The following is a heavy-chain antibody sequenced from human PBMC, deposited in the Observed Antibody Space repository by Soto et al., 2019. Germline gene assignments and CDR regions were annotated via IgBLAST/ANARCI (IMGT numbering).Heavy chain of an antibody. J-gene: IGHJ6*02. CDR2: INPNSGGT. D-gene: IGHD2-15*01. CDR1: GYTFTGYY. Sequence: ASVKVSCKASGYTFTGYYMHWVRQAPGQGLEWMGWINPNSGGTNYAQKFQGWVTMTRDTSISTAYMELSRLRSDDTAVYYCARDGYCSGGSCSLYYYYYYGMDVWGQGTTVTV. V-gene: IGHV1-2*04. CDR3: ARDGYCSGGSCSLYYYYYYGMDV.